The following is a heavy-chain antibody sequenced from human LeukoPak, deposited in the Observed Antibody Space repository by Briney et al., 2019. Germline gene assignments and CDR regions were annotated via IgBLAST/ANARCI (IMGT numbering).Heavy chain of an antibody. CDR2: MRDDGSDK. D-gene: IGHD3-10*01. V-gene: IGHV3-33*01. J-gene: IGHJ3*02. CDR1: GFTLSSYA. CDR3: AREYRGSRRSDASDI. Sequence: GGSLRLSCTVSGFTLSSYAMHWVRQAPGKGLEWVAVMRDDGSDKSHADSVKGRFTISRDNSKNTLYLQMNSLRGEDTARYYCAREYRGSRRSDASDIWGQGTMVTVSS.